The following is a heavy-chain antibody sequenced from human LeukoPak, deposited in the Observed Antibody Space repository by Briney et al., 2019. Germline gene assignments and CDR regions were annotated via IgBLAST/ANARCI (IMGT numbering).Heavy chain of an antibody. V-gene: IGHV3-48*03. Sequence: PGGSLRLSCAASGFTFSSYEMNWVRQAPGKGLEWVSYISSSGSTIYYADSVKGRFTISRDNAKNSLYLQMNSLRAEDTAVYYCARDRGYSYGPFDYWGQGTLVTVSS. CDR2: ISSSGSTI. J-gene: IGHJ4*02. D-gene: IGHD5-18*01. CDR3: ARDRGYSYGPFDY. CDR1: GFTFSSYE.